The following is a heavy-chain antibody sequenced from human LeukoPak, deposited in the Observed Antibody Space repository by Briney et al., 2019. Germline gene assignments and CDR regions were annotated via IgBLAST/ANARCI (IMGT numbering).Heavy chain of an antibody. CDR3: ASKGSSIAARPVY. D-gene: IGHD6-6*01. V-gene: IGHV3-21*01. Sequence: GGSLRLSCAASGFTFSSYSMNWVRQAPGKGLEWVSSISSSSYIYYADSVKGRFTISRDNAENSLYLQMNSLRAEDTAVYYCASKGSSIAARPVYWGQGTLVIVSS. CDR1: GFTFSSYS. J-gene: IGHJ4*02. CDR2: ISSSSYI.